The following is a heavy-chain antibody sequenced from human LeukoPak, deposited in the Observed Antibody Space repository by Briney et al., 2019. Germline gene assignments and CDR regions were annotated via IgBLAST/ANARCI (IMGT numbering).Heavy chain of an antibody. V-gene: IGHV5-51*01. CDR2: VYPGDYDT. J-gene: IGHJ4*02. CDR1: GSNFTTYW. CDR3: ARQSTTSSPFDY. D-gene: IGHD4-17*01. Sequence: GAALMISWQSSGSNFTTYWIAWGRQRPGKGLEGRGIVYPGDYDTRYSPSFQGQVTISADKSINTAYLQWSSLKASDTAIYYCARQSTTSSPFDYWGQGTLVTVSS.